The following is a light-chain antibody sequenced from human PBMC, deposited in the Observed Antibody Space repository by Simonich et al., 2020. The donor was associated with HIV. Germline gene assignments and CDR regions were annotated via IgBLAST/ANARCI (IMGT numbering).Light chain of an antibody. CDR2: GAS. Sequence: DIQMTQSPSSLSASSGNRVTVTCRASQTISNYLNWYQQKPWKAPQLLIYGASILQSGVPSRFSGRRSGTDFTLAISNLQPEDFATYYCQQSYSTPYTFGQGTKVEIK. CDR3: QQSYSTPYT. V-gene: IGKV1-39*01. J-gene: IGKJ2*01. CDR1: QTISNY.